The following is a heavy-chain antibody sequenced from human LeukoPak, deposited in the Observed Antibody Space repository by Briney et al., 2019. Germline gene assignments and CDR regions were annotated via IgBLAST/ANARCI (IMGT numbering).Heavy chain of an antibody. CDR2: IKQDGREK. CDR1: GFTFSRYW. Sequence: PGGSLRLSCAASGFTFSRYWMTCVRQAPGKGLEWVANIKQDGREKYYVASVKGRFTISRDSANNPLYLQLNSLRAEDTAVYYCARERGGFCSGTNCYKAFDIWGQGTMVTVSS. J-gene: IGHJ3*02. V-gene: IGHV3-7*01. CDR3: ARERGGFCSGTNCYKAFDI. D-gene: IGHD2-2*02.